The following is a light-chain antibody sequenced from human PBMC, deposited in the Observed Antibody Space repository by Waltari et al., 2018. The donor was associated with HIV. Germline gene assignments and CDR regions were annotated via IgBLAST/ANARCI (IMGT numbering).Light chain of an antibody. CDR2: KNN. CDR1: DSHVGSHH. Sequence: QAVLTQPPSASASSGPTITISCSCGDSHVGSHHVYWYHQFPGGAPKLLLYKNNQRSSGVPDRFSGSKSGTSASLTISGLRSEDEGIYFCGVWDDNLRGVFGGGTRLTV. CDR3: GVWDDNLRGV. J-gene: IGLJ2*01. V-gene: IGLV1-47*01.